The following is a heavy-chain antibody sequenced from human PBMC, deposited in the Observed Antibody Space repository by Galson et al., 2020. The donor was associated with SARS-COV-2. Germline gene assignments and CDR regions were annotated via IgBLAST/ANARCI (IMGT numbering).Heavy chain of an antibody. CDR2: ISYDGSNK. Sequence: TGGYLRLSCAASGFTFSNYPIHWLRQAPGNGLEWVAVISYDGSNKYYADSVKGRFTISRDNSKNTLYLQMNSLRAEDTAVYYCARDGRVYDSSGYQALLAFDIWGQGTMVTVSS. CDR3: ARDGRVYDSSGYQALLAFDI. D-gene: IGHD3-22*01. V-gene: IGHV3-30-3*01. CDR1: GFTFSNYP. J-gene: IGHJ3*02.